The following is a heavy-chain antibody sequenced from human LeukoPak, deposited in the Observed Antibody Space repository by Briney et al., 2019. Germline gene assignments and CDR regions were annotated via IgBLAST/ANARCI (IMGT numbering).Heavy chain of an antibody. CDR2: IIPIFGTA. Sequence: SVKVSCKASGGTFSSYAISWVRQAPGQGLEWMGGIIPIFGTANYAQKFQGRVAITADKSTSTAYMELSSLRSEDTAVYYCAINSSGWYMGFDYWGQGTLVTVSS. CDR3: AINSSGWYMGFDY. V-gene: IGHV1-69*06. D-gene: IGHD6-19*01. J-gene: IGHJ4*02. CDR1: GGTFSSYA.